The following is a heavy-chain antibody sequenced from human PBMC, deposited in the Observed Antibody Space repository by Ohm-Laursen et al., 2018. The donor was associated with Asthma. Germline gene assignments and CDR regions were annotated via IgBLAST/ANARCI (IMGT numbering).Heavy chain of an antibody. CDR1: GGSISSGSYY. J-gene: IGHJ4*02. Sequence: SDTLSLTCTVSGGSISSGSYYWSWIRQHPGKGLEWIGYIYYSGITYSNPSLRSRVSISVDTSKNQFSLKLSSVTAADTAVYYCARGTFYYESTGYYFFDHWGQGALVTVSS. V-gene: IGHV4-31*03. D-gene: IGHD3-22*01. CDR3: ARGTFYYESTGYYFFDH. CDR2: IYYSGIT.